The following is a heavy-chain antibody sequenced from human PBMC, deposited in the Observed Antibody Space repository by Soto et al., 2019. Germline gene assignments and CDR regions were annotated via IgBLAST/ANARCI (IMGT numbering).Heavy chain of an antibody. J-gene: IGHJ4*02. CDR2: IYHSGST. CDR3: ARGPEIATRVFDY. CDR1: GGSISSGGYS. V-gene: IGHV4-30-2*01. D-gene: IGHD2-21*01. Sequence: SETLSLTCAVSGGSISSGGYSWNWIRQPPGKGLEWIGYIYHSGSTYYNPSLKSRVTISVDRSKNQFSLRLSSATAADTAVYYCARGPEIATRVFDYWGQGTLVTVSS.